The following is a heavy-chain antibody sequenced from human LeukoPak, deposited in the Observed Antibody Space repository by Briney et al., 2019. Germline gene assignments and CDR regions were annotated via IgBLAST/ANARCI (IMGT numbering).Heavy chain of an antibody. CDR1: GFTFSSYA. J-gene: IGHJ5*02. CDR3: ARDPLEYSSSPAPFDP. V-gene: IGHV3-23*01. Sequence: TGGSLRLSCAASGFTFSSYAMSWVRQAPGKGLEWVSTISGSGGSTYSADSVKGRFTISRDNSKNTLYLQMNSLRAEDTAVYYCARDPLEYSSSPAPFDPWGQGTLVTVSS. D-gene: IGHD6-6*01. CDR2: ISGSGGST.